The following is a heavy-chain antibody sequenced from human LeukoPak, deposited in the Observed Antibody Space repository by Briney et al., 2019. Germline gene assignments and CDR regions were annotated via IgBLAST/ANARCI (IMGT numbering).Heavy chain of an antibody. J-gene: IGHJ6*03. CDR3: ARAGLTYYDFWSGYPYYMDV. Sequence: PGGSLRLSCAASGFTFSSYWMSWVRQAPGKGLEWVANIKQDGSEKYNVDSVKGRFTISRDNAKNSLYLQMNSLRAEDTAVYYCARAGLTYYDFWSGYPYYMDVWGKGTTVTVSS. CDR2: IKQDGSEK. D-gene: IGHD3-3*01. V-gene: IGHV3-7*01. CDR1: GFTFSSYW.